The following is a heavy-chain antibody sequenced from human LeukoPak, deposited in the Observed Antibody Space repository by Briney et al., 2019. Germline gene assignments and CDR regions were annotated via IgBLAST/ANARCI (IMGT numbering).Heavy chain of an antibody. Sequence: PGGSLRLSCAASGFTFSSYGMHWVRQAPGKGLEWVAVIWYDGSNKYYADSVKGRFTISRDNSKNTMFLQMNSLRAEDTAVYYCAKEFSGGWSFDYWGQGTLVTVSS. D-gene: IGHD6-19*01. CDR2: IWYDGSNK. V-gene: IGHV3-33*06. CDR3: AKEFSGGWSFDY. CDR1: GFTFSSYG. J-gene: IGHJ4*02.